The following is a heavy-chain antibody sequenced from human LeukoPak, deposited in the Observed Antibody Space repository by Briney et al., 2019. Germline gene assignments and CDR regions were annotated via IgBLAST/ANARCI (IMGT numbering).Heavy chain of an antibody. J-gene: IGHJ4*02. CDR3: ARQGMLAFDY. CDR1: GGSISSYY. D-gene: IGHD2-8*01. V-gene: IGHV4-59*08. Sequence: SETLSLTCTVSGGSISSYYWSWIRQPPGKGLEWIGYIYYSGSTNYNPSLKSRVTISVDTSKNQFSLKLSSVTAADTAVYYCARQGMLAFDYWGQGTLVTVSS. CDR2: IYYSGST.